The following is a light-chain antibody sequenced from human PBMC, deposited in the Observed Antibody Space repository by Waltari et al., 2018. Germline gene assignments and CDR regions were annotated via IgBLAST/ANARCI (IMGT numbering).Light chain of an antibody. CDR3: QVWDSITDHVL. J-gene: IGLJ2*01. CDR2: DNS. Sequence: SYVLTQAPSVSVAPGQTARITCVGDNIGRERVHWYQQTPDQAPLLVVYDNSDRPAGIPDRFSGSNSGNTATLTISGVEAGDEADYYCQVWDSITDHVLFGVGTKLTVL. CDR1: NIGRER. V-gene: IGLV3-21*02.